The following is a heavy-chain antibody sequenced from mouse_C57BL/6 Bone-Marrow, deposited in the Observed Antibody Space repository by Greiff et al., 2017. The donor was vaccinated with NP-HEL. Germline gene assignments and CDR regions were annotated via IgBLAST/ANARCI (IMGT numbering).Heavy chain of an antibody. Sequence: VQLQQSGAELVRPGASVTLSCKASGYTFTDYEMHWVKQTPVHGLEWIGAIDPETGGTAYNQKFKGKAILTADKSSSTAYMELRSLTSEDSAAYYCTKITTVLASYYYAMDYWGQGTSVTVSS. J-gene: IGHJ4*01. V-gene: IGHV1-15*01. D-gene: IGHD1-1*01. CDR2: IDPETGGT. CDR1: GYTFTDYE. CDR3: TKITTVLASYYYAMDY.